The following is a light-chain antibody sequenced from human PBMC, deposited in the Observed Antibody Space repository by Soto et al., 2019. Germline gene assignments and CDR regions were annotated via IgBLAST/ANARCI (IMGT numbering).Light chain of an antibody. CDR1: SSDVGSYNL. Sequence: QSALTQPASVSGSPGQSITISCTGTSSDVGSYNLVSWYQQHPGKAPKLMIYEGTNRPSGVSNRFSGSKSGNTASLTISGVQAEDEAHYYCSSYAGRVVFGGGTKVTVL. CDR2: EGT. V-gene: IGLV2-23*01. J-gene: IGLJ2*01. CDR3: SSYAGRVV.